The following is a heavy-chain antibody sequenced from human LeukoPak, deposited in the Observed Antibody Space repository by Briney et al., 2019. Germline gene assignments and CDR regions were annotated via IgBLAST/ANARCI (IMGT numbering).Heavy chain of an antibody. V-gene: IGHV3-7*03. D-gene: IGHD1-26*01. CDR2: INQDGTDK. CDR3: AREIVGTHKSRFDP. J-gene: IGHJ5*02. CDR1: RFTFSVRW. Sequence: GGSLRLSCAASRFTFSVRWMSWLRQAPGKGLEWVANINQDGTDKYYVDSAKGRFTISRDNAKNSLYLQMNSLRAEDTAVYYCAREIVGTHKSRFDPWGQGTLVTVSS.